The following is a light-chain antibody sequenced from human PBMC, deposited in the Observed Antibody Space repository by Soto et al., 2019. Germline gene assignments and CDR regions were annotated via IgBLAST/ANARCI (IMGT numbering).Light chain of an antibody. J-gene: IGLJ2*01. CDR2: EVT. CDR1: SSDVGGFNY. CDR3: SSFAGSNNVV. Sequence: QSALTQPPSASGSPGQSVTISCTGTSSDVGGFNYVSWYQHHPGKAPKLMIYEVTKRPSGVPDRFSGSKSGNTAYLTVSGLQAEDEADYYCSSFAGSNNVVFGGGTQLTVL. V-gene: IGLV2-8*01.